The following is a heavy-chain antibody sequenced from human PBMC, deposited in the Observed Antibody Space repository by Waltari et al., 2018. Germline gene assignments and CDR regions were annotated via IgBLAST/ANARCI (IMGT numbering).Heavy chain of an antibody. J-gene: IGHJ4*02. V-gene: IGHV1-46*04. D-gene: IGHD2-15*01. Sequence: QVQLVQSGAEVKKPGASVKVSCKASGYTFTSYYMHWVRQAPGQGLEWMGIINPGGGSTRYAQKLQGRVNMTRDTSTSTVYMELSSLRSEDTAVYYCARSGGSYQGTDYWGQGTLVTVSS. CDR2: INPGGGST. CDR3: ARSGGSYQGTDY. CDR1: GYTFTSYY.